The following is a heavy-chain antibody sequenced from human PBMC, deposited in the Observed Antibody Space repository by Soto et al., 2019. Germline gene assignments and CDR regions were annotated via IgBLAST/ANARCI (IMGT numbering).Heavy chain of an antibody. CDR1: GFTFSSYA. D-gene: IGHD2-2*02. CDR2: ISGSGGST. Sequence: EVQLLESGGGLVQPGGSLRLSCAASGFTFSSYAMSWVRQAPGKGLEWVSAISGSGGSTYYADSVKGRFTISRDNSKNTLYLQMNSLRAEDTAVYYCAKDRRGCSSTSCHMRGYYYYGMDVWGQGTTVIVSS. CDR3: AKDRRGCSSTSCHMRGYYYYGMDV. V-gene: IGHV3-23*01. J-gene: IGHJ6*02.